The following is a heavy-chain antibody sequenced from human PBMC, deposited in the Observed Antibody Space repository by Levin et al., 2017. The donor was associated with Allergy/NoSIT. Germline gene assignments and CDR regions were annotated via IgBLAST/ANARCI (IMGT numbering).Heavy chain of an antibody. D-gene: IGHD4-17*01. Sequence: GESLKISCAASGFTFSSYGMHWVRQAPGKGLEWVAVIWYDGSNKYYADSVKGRFTISRDNSKNTPYLQMNSLRAEDTAVYYCARDATTVTTNWFDPWGQGTLVTVSS. J-gene: IGHJ5*02. V-gene: IGHV3-33*01. CDR2: IWYDGSNK. CDR3: ARDATTVTTNWFDP. CDR1: GFTFSSYG.